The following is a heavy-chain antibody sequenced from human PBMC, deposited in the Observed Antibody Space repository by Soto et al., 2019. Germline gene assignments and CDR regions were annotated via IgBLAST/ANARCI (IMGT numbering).Heavy chain of an antibody. J-gene: IGHJ5*02. D-gene: IGHD2-2*01. V-gene: IGHV1-8*01. CDR2: MNPNSGNT. CDR1: GYTFTSYD. CDR3: AAKPAATNWFDP. Sequence: GASVKVSFKASGYTFTSYDINWLRQATGQGLEWMGWMNPNSGNTGYAQKFQGRVTMTRNTSISTAYMELSSLRSEDTAVYYCAAKPAATNWFDPWGQGTLVTVSS.